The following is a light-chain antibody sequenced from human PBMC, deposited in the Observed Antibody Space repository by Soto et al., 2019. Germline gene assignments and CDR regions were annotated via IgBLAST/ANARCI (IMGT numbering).Light chain of an antibody. Sequence: SYELTQTPSVSVSPGQTARITCSGDALPKQNAYWYQQKPGQAPVLVIYKDIERPSGIPERFSGSSSGTTVTLTISRVQAEDEADYYCQSADNSGIYYVFGTGTKVTVI. V-gene: IGLV3-25*03. CDR3: QSADNSGIYYV. CDR2: KDI. J-gene: IGLJ1*01. CDR1: ALPKQN.